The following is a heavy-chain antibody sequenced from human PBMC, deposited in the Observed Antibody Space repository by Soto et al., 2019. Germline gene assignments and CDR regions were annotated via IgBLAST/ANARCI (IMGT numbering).Heavy chain of an antibody. CDR2: TYYGSHRYN. CDR1: GDSVSSSTAA. CDR3: VRGGKYAFDI. Sequence: SQTLSLTCAISGDSVSSSTAAWNWIRQSPSRGLEWLGRTYYGSHRYNDYAVSVKGRITVDPDTSKNQFSLQLNSVTPEDTALYYCVRGGKYAFDIWGQGTMVTVSS. V-gene: IGHV6-1*01. J-gene: IGHJ3*02.